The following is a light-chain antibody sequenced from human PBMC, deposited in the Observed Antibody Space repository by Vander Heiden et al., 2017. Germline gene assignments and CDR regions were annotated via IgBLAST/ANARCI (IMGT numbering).Light chain of an antibody. Sequence: QSELTQPPSASGTPGQRVTVSCSGSTPNIGRHIASWYQQFPGAAPKLLMDANNQRPSGVPDRFSGSKSGTSASLAISGLQAEDEATYYCAAWDDSLNGPVFGGGTYVTVL. CDR2: ANN. CDR1: TPNIGRHI. J-gene: IGLJ2*01. CDR3: AAWDDSLNGPV. V-gene: IGLV1-44*01.